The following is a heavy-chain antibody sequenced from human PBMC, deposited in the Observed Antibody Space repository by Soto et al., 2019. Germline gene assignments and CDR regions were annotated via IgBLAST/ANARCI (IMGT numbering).Heavy chain of an antibody. V-gene: IGHV4-39*07. CDR3: SRGRDPHKGGRT. CDR1: GGSISSSSTY. Sequence: PSETLSLTCNVSGGSISSSSTYWGWIRQPPEKGLEWIASIYYSGSTYYNPSLSNRVTISLDTSKTQFSLRLTSVTAADTAVYFCSRGRDPHKGGRTWGQRTLVTVSS. J-gene: IGHJ5*02. D-gene: IGHD3-16*01. CDR2: IYYSGST.